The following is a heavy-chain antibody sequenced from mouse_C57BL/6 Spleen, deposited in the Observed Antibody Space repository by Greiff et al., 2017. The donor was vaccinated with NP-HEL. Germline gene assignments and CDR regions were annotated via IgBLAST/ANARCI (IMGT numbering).Heavy chain of an antibody. CDR3: ARGMITRYFDV. Sequence: EVQLQQSGPELVKPGASVKISCKASGYTFTDYYMNWVKQSHGKSLEWIGDINPNNGGTSYNQKFKGKATLTVDKSSSTAYMELRSLTSEDSAVYYCARGMITRYFDVWGTGTTVTVSS. CDR1: GYTFTDYY. D-gene: IGHD2-4*01. J-gene: IGHJ1*03. V-gene: IGHV1-26*01. CDR2: INPNNGGT.